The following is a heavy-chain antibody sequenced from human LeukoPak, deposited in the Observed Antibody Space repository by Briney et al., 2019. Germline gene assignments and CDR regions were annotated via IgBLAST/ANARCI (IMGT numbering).Heavy chain of an antibody. CDR3: ARGGHCSGGSCYSGSIWFDP. CDR2: MNRNSVNT. Sequence: ASVKVSCKGSGYTFTSYDINWVRQATGHGLVWMGWMNRNSVNTGYAQKFQGRVTITRNTSISTAYMELSSLRSEDTAVYYCARGGHCSGGSCYSGSIWFDPWGQGTLVTVSS. J-gene: IGHJ5*02. D-gene: IGHD2-15*01. CDR1: GYTFTSYD. V-gene: IGHV1-8*03.